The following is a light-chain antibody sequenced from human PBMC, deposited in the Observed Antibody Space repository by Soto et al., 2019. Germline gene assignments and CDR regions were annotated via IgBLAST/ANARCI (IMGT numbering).Light chain of an antibody. Sequence: DIQMTQSPSSLSASVRDTVTITCRASQNIGSYLNWYQQKPGKAPTLLIYAASTLQSGVPSRFSGSGSGTDFNVTVWCMKREDFAPYQCELGCGHLHPSGLGTRLD. CDR1: QNIGSY. J-gene: IGKJ3*01. CDR3: ELGCGHLHP. CDR2: AAS. V-gene: IGKV1-39*01.